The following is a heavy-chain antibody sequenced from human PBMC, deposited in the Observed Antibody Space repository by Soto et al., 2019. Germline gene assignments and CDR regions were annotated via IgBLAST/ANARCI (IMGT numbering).Heavy chain of an antibody. V-gene: IGHV3-30-3*01. CDR3: ARDLDYGSGIVYYYYGMDV. CDR2: ISYDGSNK. Sequence: QVQLVESGGGVVQPGRSLRLSCAASGFTFSSYAMHWVRQAPGKGLEWVAVISYDGSNKYYADSVKGRFTISRDNSKNTRHLQMKGVRAEDTAVYYCARDLDYGSGIVYYYYGMDVWGQGTTFTVSS. CDR1: GFTFSSYA. J-gene: IGHJ6*02. D-gene: IGHD3-10*01.